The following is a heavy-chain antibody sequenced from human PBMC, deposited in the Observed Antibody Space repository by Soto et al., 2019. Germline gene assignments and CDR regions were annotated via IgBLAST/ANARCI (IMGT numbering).Heavy chain of an antibody. CDR1: GFTFSSYA. Sequence: SLRLSCAASGFTFSSYAMSWVRQAPGKGLEWVSAISGSGGSTYYADSVKGRFTISRDNSKNTLYLQMNSLRAEDTAVYYCAKDGYFEWLLYWYFDLWGRGTLVTVSS. V-gene: IGHV3-23*01. D-gene: IGHD3-9*01. J-gene: IGHJ2*01. CDR2: ISGSGGST. CDR3: AKDGYFEWLLYWYFDL.